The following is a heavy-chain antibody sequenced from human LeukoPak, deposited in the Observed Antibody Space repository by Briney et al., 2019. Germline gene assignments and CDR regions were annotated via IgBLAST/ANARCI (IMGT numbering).Heavy chain of an antibody. J-gene: IGHJ1*01. CDR1: GYTFTSYD. V-gene: IGHV1-8*03. CDR2: MNPNSGNT. Sequence: ASVKVSCKASGYTFTSYDINWVRQATGQGLEWMGWMNPNSGNTGYAQKFQGRVTITRNTSISTAYMELSSLRSEDTAVYYCARVGLIAIRLRGGGYFQHWGQGTLVTVSS. CDR3: ARVGLIAIRLRGGGYFQH. D-gene: IGHD2-21*02.